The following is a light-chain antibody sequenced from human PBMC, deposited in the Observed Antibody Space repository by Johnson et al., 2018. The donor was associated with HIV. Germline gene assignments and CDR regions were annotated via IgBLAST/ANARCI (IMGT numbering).Light chain of an antibody. J-gene: IGLJ1*01. Sequence: QLVLTQPPSVSAAPGQKVTISCSGSTSNIGNNYVSWYQQLPGTAPKLLIYENNKRPSGVPDRFSDSKSGTSATLGITGLQTGYEADYYCGTWDSSLSAPYVFGTGTKVTVL. V-gene: IGLV1-51*01. CDR2: ENN. CDR3: GTWDSSLSAPYV. CDR1: TSNIGNNY.